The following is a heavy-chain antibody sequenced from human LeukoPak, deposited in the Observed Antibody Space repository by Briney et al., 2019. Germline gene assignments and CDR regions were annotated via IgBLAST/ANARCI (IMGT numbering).Heavy chain of an antibody. CDR1: GGTFSSYA. V-gene: IGHV1-69*04. CDR2: IIPILGIA. J-gene: IGHJ5*02. CDR3: ARNRRFGELFAPNWFDP. Sequence: ASVKVSCKASGGTFSSYAISWVRQAPGQGLEWMGRIIPILGIANYAQKFQGRVTITADKSTSTAYMELSSLRSEDTAVYYCARNRRFGELFAPNWFDPWGQGTLVTVSS. D-gene: IGHD3-10*01.